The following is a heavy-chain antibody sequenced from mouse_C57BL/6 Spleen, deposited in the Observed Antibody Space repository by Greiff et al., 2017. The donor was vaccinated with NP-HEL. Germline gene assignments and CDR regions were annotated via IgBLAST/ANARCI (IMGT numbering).Heavy chain of an antibody. CDR1: GYTFTDHT. D-gene: IGHD2-2*01. V-gene: IGHV1-78*01. J-gene: IGHJ3*01. Sequence: QVQLQQSDAELVKPGASVKISCKVSGYTFTDHTIHWMQQRPEQGLEWIGYIYPRDGSTKYNEKFKGKATLTADKSSSTAYMQLNSLTSEDSAVDFCAGEGGWVTTPWFAYWGQGTLVTVSA. CDR2: IYPRDGST. CDR3: AGEGGWVTTPWFAY.